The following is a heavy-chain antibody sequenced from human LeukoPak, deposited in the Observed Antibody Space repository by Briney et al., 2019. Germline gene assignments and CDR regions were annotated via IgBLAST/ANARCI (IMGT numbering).Heavy chain of an antibody. Sequence: AGGSLRLSCAASGFTFSRYWMSWVRQAPGKGLEWVANIKQDGSEKYYVDSVKGRFTISRDNAKNSLYLRMNTLRAEDTAVYYCARDVYSSSSFDCWGQGTLVTVSS. J-gene: IGHJ4*02. CDR1: GFTFSRYW. CDR3: ARDVYSSSSFDC. D-gene: IGHD6-6*01. V-gene: IGHV3-7*01. CDR2: IKQDGSEK.